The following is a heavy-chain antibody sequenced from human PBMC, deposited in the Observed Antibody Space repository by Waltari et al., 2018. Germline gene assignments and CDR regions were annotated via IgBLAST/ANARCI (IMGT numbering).Heavy chain of an antibody. Sequence: QVQLQQWGAGLLKPSETLSLTCAVYGGSFSGYYWSWIRKPPGKGLEGIGEINQSATTNYNPSLKIRVTISLDTSKNQFSLKLSSVTAADTAVYYCARVSPTHVYCTNGVCYTGPMDVWGKGTTVTVSS. CDR1: GGSFSGYY. CDR2: INQSATT. D-gene: IGHD2-8*01. CDR3: ARVSPTHVYCTNGVCYTGPMDV. V-gene: IGHV4-34*01. J-gene: IGHJ6*04.